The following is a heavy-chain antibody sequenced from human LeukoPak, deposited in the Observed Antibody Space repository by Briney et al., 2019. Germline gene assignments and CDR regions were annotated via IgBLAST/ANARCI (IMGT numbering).Heavy chain of an antibody. J-gene: IGHJ4*02. Sequence: GGSLRLSCAASGFKFSSYSMTWVRQAPGKGLEWVSYISSGSTYIYYADSVKGRFTISRDNAKNSLFLQMDSLRADDTAVYYCASAGVGDYVNYWGQGTLVTVSS. V-gene: IGHV3-21*01. CDR2: ISSGSTYI. CDR3: ASAGVGDYVNY. D-gene: IGHD4-17*01. CDR1: GFKFSSYS.